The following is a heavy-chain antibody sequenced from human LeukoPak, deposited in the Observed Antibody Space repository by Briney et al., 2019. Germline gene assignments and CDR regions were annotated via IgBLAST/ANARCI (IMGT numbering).Heavy chain of an antibody. V-gene: IGHV1-2*02. CDR1: GYTFTGYY. J-gene: IGHJ4*02. Sequence: GASVKVSCKASGYTFTGYYMHWVRQAPGQGLEWMGWINPNSGGTNYAQKFQGRVTMTRDTSISTAYMELSRLRSDDTAVYCCARPHSYGYGYYFDYWGQGTLVTVSS. CDR3: ARPHSYGYGYYFDY. D-gene: IGHD5-18*01. CDR2: INPNSGGT.